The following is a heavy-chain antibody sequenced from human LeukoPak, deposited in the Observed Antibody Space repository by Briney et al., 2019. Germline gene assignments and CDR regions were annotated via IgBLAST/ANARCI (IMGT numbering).Heavy chain of an antibody. CDR3: AKTGYSSSWYGYYYGMDV. Sequence: GGSLRLSCAASGFTFSSYAMSWVRQAPGKGLEWVSAISGSGGSTYYAASVKGRFTISRTNTNNSLHLQMTSMTAEDTAVYYCAKTGYSSSWYGYYYGMDVWGQGTTVTVSS. V-gene: IGHV3-23*01. CDR1: GFTFSSYA. D-gene: IGHD6-13*01. J-gene: IGHJ6*02. CDR2: ISGSGGST.